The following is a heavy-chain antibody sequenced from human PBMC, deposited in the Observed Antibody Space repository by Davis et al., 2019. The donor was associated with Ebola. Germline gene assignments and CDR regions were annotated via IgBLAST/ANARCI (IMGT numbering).Heavy chain of an antibody. Sequence: SETLSLTCTVSGGSISRYYWSWIRQPPGKGLEWIGYIYYSGSTNYNPSLKSRVTISVDTSKNQFSLKLSSVTAADTAMYYCARSEWLRFVLGYWGQGTLVTVSS. D-gene: IGHD5-12*01. CDR2: IYYSGST. J-gene: IGHJ4*02. CDR1: GGSISRYY. V-gene: IGHV4-59*01. CDR3: ARSEWLRFVLGY.